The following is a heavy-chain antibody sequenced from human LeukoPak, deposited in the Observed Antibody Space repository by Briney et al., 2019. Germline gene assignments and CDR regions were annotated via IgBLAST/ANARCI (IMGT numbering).Heavy chain of an antibody. CDR1: GFTFSGLT. J-gene: IGHJ4*02. V-gene: IGHV3-23*01. D-gene: IGHD3-22*01. CDR3: ARDYHDSTGYYYDY. Sequence: GGSLRLSCAASGFTFSGLTMSWVRQAPDKGLEWVSAISATADRTFYAESVKGRFTISRDNSKNTMYLQINSLRAEDTALYYCARDYHDSTGYYYDYWGQGTLVTVSS. CDR2: ISATADRT.